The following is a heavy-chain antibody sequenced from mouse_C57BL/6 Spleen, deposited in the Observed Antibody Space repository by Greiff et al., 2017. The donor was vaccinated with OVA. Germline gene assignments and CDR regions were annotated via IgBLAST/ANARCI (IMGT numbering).Heavy chain of an antibody. V-gene: IGHV1-80*01. D-gene: IGHD1-1*01. Sequence: LLESGAELVKPGASVKISCKASGYAFSSYWMNWVKQRPGKGLEWIGQIYPGDGDTNYNGKFKGKATLTADKSSSTAYMQLSSLTSEDSAVYFCARGVLRDFGAYWGQGTLVTVSA. CDR3: ARGVLRDFGAY. J-gene: IGHJ3*01. CDR2: IYPGDGDT. CDR1: GYAFSSYW.